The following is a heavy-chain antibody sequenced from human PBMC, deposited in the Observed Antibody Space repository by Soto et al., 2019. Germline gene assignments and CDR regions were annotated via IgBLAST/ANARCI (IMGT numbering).Heavy chain of an antibody. D-gene: IGHD5-18*01. CDR1: GFTFSDYY. V-gene: IGHV3-11*01. CDR2: ISSSGTTI. Sequence: QVQLVESGGGLVKPGGSLRLSCAASGFTFSDYYMTWIGQAPGKRLEWVSYISSSGTTIYYADSVKGRFTISRDNAKNSVYLQMNSLRAEDTAVYYCARHLDTAMVRVYYYYNGMDVWGQGTTVTVSS. CDR3: ARHLDTAMVRVYYYYNGMDV. J-gene: IGHJ6*02.